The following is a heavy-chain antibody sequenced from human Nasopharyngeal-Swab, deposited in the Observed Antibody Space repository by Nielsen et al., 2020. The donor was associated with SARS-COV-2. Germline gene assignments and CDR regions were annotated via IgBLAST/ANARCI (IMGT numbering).Heavy chain of an antibody. CDR2: ISGSGGST. J-gene: IGHJ6*02. CDR3: ARDIPAAIEKGFPSFLYLSYGMDV. V-gene: IGHV3-23*01. CDR1: GFTFSSDA. D-gene: IGHD2-2*01. Sequence: GESLKISCAASGFTFSSDAMSWVRQAPGKGLEWVSAISGSGGSTYYADSVKGRFTISRDNSKNTLYLQMNSLRAEDTAVYYCARDIPAAIEKGFPSFLYLSYGMDVWGQGTTVTVSS.